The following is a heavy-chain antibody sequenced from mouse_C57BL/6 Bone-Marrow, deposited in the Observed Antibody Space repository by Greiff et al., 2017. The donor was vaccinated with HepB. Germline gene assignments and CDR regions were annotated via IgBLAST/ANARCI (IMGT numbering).Heavy chain of an antibody. CDR2: ISDGGSYT. J-gene: IGHJ3*01. Sequence: EVMLVESGGGLVKPGGSLKLSCAASGFTFSSYAMSWVRQTPEKRLEWVATISDGGSYTYYPDNVKGRFTLSRDNAKNNLYLQMSHLKSEDTAMYYCARERPYYGSSYWFAYWGQGTLVTVSA. V-gene: IGHV5-4*01. CDR1: GFTFSSYA. D-gene: IGHD1-1*01. CDR3: ARERPYYGSSYWFAY.